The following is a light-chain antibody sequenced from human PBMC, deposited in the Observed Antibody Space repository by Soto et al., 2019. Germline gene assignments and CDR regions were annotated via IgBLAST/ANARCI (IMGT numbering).Light chain of an antibody. CDR3: QHYHGWVKA. CDR1: QKIYTN. V-gene: IGKV3-15*01. Sequence: TQSPATLAVSPGERATLSCRASQKIYTNLAWYHQKPGQAPRLLLYGASTRATGVPTRFSGSGSETEFTLTISSVQSDDCAVYYCQHYHGWVKAFGQGTKLEIK. CDR2: GAS. J-gene: IGKJ2*01.